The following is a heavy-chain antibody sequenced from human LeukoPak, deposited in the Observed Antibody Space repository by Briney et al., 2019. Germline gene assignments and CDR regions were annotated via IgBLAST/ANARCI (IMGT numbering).Heavy chain of an antibody. J-gene: IGHJ6*03. V-gene: IGHV4-34*01. CDR3: ARERYYYYYMDV. CDR2: INHSGST. Sequence: SETLSLTCAVYGGSFSGYYWSWIRQPPGKGLEWIGEINHSGSTNYNPSLKSRVTISVDTSKNQFSLKLSSVTAADTAVYYCARERYYYYYMDVWGKGTTVTVSS. CDR1: GGSFSGYY.